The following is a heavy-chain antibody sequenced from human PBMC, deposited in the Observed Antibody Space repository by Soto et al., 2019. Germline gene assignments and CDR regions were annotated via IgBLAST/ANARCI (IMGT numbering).Heavy chain of an antibody. D-gene: IGHD3-3*01. V-gene: IGHV2-5*02. CDR1: GFSLSTSGVG. Sequence: QITLKESGPTLVKPTQTLTLTCTFSGFSLSTSGVGVGWIRQPPGKALEWLALIYWDDDKRYSPSLKSRLTITKDTSKNQVVLTMTNMEPVDTATYYCANSTITVFGVVYYYMDVWGKGTTVTVSS. CDR2: IYWDDDK. CDR3: ANSTITVFGVVYYYMDV. J-gene: IGHJ6*03.